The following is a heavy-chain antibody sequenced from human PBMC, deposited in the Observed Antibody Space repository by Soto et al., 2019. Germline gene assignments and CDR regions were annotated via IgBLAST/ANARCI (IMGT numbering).Heavy chain of an antibody. V-gene: IGHV4-4*07. CDR3: ARGQRFSDWFDP. CDR2: VYSSGGT. D-gene: IGHD3-3*01. CDR1: GGSMSSYY. Sequence: SETLSLTCTVSGGSMSSYYWTWSRQPAGKGLEWIGRVYSSGGTHYNPSLKSRVTISLDTSKNQFSLRLLSVTDADTAVYYCARGQRFSDWFDPWGQGTLVTVSS. J-gene: IGHJ5*02.